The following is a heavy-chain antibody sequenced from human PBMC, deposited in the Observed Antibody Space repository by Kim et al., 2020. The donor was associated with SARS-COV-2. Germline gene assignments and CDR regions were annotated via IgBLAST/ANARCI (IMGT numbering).Heavy chain of an antibody. CDR2: VSGDGDRT. D-gene: IGHD2-2*01. J-gene: IGHJ4*02. V-gene: IGHV3-23*01. CDR1: GFTLGNYA. CDR3: ARAAGSSCYYHLDY. Sequence: GGSLRLSCAASGFTLGNYAMGWVRQAPGGGLEWVSRVSGDGDRTDYADSVKGRFTLSRDNAKSTLYLQMNSLKVEDTAVYYCARAAGSSCYYHLDYWGQGTLVTVSS.